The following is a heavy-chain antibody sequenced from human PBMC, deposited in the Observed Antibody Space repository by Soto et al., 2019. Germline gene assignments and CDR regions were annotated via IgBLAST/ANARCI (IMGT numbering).Heavy chain of an antibody. CDR2: ISGSSRTT. V-gene: IGHV3-48*02. D-gene: IGHD4-17*01. CDR1: GFAFSSYS. CDR3: ARSYNDYGCFDD. J-gene: IGHJ4*02. Sequence: EVQLVESGGGLVQPGGSLKLSCAASGFAFSSYSMNWVRQAPGKGLEWVSYISGSSRTTSYADSVMGRFTISRDTAKKSLFLQMNSLTDEDTAVYYCARSYNDYGCFDDWGQGALVTVSP.